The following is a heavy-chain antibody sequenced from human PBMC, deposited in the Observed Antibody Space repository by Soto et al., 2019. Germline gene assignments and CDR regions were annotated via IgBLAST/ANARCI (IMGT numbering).Heavy chain of an antibody. CDR3: ARAGGLLVDY. CDR2: KTYDGSNK. Sequence: VQLVEAGGGVVQPGRSLRLSCAASGFMFSSYAMHWVRQAPGKGLEWVAVKTYDGSNKYYADSVKGRFTISRDNSKNTLYLQMNSLRAEDTAVYYCARAGGLLVDYWGQGTRVTVSS. V-gene: IGHV3-30-3*01. CDR1: GFMFSSYA. J-gene: IGHJ4*02. D-gene: IGHD1-26*01.